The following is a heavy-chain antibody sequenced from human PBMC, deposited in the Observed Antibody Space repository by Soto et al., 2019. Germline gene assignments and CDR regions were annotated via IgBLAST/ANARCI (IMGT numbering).Heavy chain of an antibody. CDR3: ARVANYDFWSDYYYGMDV. CDR1: GYTFTSYG. V-gene: IGHV1-18*01. J-gene: IGHJ6*02. D-gene: IGHD3-3*01. Sequence: ASVKVSCKASGYTFTSYGISWVRQAPGQGLEWMGWISAYNGNTNYAQKLQGRVTMTTDTSTSTAYMELRSLRSDDTAVYYCARVANYDFWSDYYYGMDVWGQGTTVTVSS. CDR2: ISAYNGNT.